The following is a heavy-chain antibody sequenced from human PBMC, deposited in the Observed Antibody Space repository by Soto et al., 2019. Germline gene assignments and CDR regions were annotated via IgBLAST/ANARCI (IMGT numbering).Heavy chain of an antibody. V-gene: IGHV1-46*01. J-gene: IGHJ3*02. CDR3: ARVDYHSAFDI. Sequence: APVKVSCKASGYTFTSYYMYWARQAPGQGLEWMGIINPSGGSTSYAQKFQGRVTMTRDTSTGTVYMELSSLRSEDTAVYYCARVDYHSAFDIWGQGTMVTVSS. D-gene: IGHD3-16*01. CDR1: GYTFTSYY. CDR2: INPSGGST.